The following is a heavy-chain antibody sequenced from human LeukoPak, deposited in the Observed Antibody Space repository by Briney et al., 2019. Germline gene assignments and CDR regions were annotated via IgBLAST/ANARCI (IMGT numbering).Heavy chain of an antibody. CDR2: ISGSGGST. CDR1: GFTFSSYA. V-gene: IGHV3-23*01. J-gene: IGHJ4*02. Sequence: GGSLRLSCAASGFTFSSYAMSWVRQAPGKGLEWVSAISGSGGSTYYADSVKGRFTISRDNSKNTLYLQMNSLRAEDTAVYYCAKSGSRVFGVDYFDYWGQGTRVTVSS. D-gene: IGHD3-3*01. CDR3: AKSGSRVFGVDYFDY.